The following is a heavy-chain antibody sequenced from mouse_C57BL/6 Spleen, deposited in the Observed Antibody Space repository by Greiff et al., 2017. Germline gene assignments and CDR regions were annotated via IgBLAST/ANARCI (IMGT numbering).Heavy chain of an antibody. J-gene: IGHJ2*01. V-gene: IGHV3-6*01. D-gene: IGHD1-1*01. CDR1: GYSITSGYY. CDR3: ARDPFTTVVATDY. CDR2: ISYDGSN. Sequence: EVQLQESGPGLVKPSQSLSLTCSVTGYSITSGYYWNWIRQFPGNKLEWMGYISYDGSNNYNPSLKNRISITRDTSKNQFFLKLNSVTTEDTATYYCARDPFTTVVATDYWGQGTTLTVSS.